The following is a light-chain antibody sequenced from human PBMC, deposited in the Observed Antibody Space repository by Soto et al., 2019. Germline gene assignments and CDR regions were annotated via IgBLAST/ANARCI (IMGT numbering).Light chain of an antibody. V-gene: IGKV3-15*01. CDR3: QQYDKWPIT. CDR1: QSVSSN. Sequence: EIVMTQSPATLSVSPGERVTLSCRASQSVSSNLAWYQQKPGQARRLLIYDASTRATAIPARFSGSGSGTEFTLTISSLQSEDFAVYFCQQYDKWPITFGQGTRLE. CDR2: DAS. J-gene: IGKJ5*01.